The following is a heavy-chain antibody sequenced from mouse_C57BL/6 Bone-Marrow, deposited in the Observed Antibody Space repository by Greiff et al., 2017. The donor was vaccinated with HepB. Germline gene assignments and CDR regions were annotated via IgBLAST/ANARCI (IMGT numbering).Heavy chain of an antibody. Sequence: QVQLQQSGPGLVQPSQSLSITCTVSGFSLTSYGVHWVRQSPGKGLEWLGVIWRGGSTDYNAAFMSRLSITKDNSKSQVFFKMNSLQADDTAIYYCAKKGLGNYYAMDYGGQGTSVTVSS. CDR1: GFSLTSYG. CDR3: AKKGLGNYYAMDY. V-gene: IGHV2-5*01. J-gene: IGHJ4*01. CDR2: IWRGGST. D-gene: IGHD2-1*01.